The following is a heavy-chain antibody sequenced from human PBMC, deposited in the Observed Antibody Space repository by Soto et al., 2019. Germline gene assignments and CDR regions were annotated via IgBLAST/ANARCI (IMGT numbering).Heavy chain of an antibody. D-gene: IGHD2-21*02. V-gene: IGHV3-30-3*01. J-gene: IGHJ6*02. CDR2: ISYDGSNK. Sequence: SLRLSCAASGFTFSSYAMHWVRQAPGKGLEWVAVISYDGSNKYYADSVKGRFTISRDNSKNTLYLQMNSLRAEDTAVYYCARDKMVTANYYYYGMDVWGQGTTVTVSS. CDR3: ARDKMVTANYYYYGMDV. CDR1: GFTFSSYA.